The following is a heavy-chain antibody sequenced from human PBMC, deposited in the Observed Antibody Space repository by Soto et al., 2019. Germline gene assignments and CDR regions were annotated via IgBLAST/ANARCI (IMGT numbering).Heavy chain of an antibody. J-gene: IGHJ6*02. V-gene: IGHV4-34*01. CDR1: GGSFSGYY. Sequence: SETLSLTCAVYGGSFSGYYWSWIRQPPGKGLEWIGEINHSGSTNYNPSLKSRVTISADTSKNQFSLKLSSVTAADTAVYYCARGPAGNYYYYGMDVWGQGTTVTVSS. CDR3: ARGPAGNYYYYGMDV. CDR2: INHSGST.